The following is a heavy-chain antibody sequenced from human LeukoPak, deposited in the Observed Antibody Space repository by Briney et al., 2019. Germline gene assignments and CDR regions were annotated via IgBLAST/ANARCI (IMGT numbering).Heavy chain of an antibody. J-gene: IGHJ4*02. V-gene: IGHV3-23*01. CDR1: GFTFSNYA. D-gene: IGHD2-2*01. Sequence: AGGSLRLSCAASGFTFSNYAMSWVRQAPGKGLESVSVISGTGAFTYYADSVKGRFTVSRDNSKNTLYLQMNSLRAEDTAVYYCARDRSSNEYYFDYWGQGTLVTVSS. CDR2: ISGTGAFT. CDR3: ARDRSSNEYYFDY.